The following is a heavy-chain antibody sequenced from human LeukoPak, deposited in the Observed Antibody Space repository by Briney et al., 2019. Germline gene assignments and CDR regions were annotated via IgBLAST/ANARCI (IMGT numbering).Heavy chain of an antibody. J-gene: IGHJ4*02. CDR2: IYYSGST. Sequence: SETLSLTCTVSGGSISSYYWSWIRQPPGKGLEWIGYIYYSGSTNYNPSLKSRVTISVDTSKNQFSLKLSSVTAADTAVYYCARTARFSRKVLAARYFDYWGQGTLVTVSS. CDR1: GGSISSYY. D-gene: IGHD6-6*01. CDR3: ARTARFSRKVLAARYFDY. V-gene: IGHV4-59*01.